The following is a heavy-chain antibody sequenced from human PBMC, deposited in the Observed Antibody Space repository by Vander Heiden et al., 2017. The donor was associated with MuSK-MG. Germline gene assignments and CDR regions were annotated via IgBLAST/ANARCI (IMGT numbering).Heavy chain of an antibody. Sequence: QVHLVDSGGGVVQPGCSLRLSCAASGFSSCGYGMHWVRQAPGKGMEWVTFIRNDGNNEYYADSVKGRFTISRDNSKNTLYLQMNSLRAEDTAVYYCVKDQGSGWYEDFFDNWGQGTLVTVSS. D-gene: IGHD6-19*01. CDR3: VKDQGSGWYEDFFDN. V-gene: IGHV3-30*02. CDR2: IRNDGNNE. CDR1: GFSSCGYG. J-gene: IGHJ4*02.